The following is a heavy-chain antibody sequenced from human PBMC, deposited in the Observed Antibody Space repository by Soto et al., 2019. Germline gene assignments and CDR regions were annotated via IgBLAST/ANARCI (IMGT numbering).Heavy chain of an antibody. V-gene: IGHV3-30*18. Sequence: QAQLVEFGGGVVQPGRSLRLSCAASGFTFSSYGMHWVRQAPGKGLDWVAAISYDGSNQYYADSVKGRFTISRDDSKNTLYLQVNSLRPEDTAVYYCAKLMYSFDSSGFSIDYWGQGTLVTVSS. CDR2: ISYDGSNQ. CDR1: GFTFSSYG. J-gene: IGHJ4*02. CDR3: AKLMYSFDSSGFSIDY. D-gene: IGHD3-22*01.